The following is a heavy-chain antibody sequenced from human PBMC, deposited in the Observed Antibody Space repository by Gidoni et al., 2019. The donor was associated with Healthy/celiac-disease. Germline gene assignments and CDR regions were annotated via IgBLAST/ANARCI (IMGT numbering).Heavy chain of an antibody. Sequence: QVQLQESGPGLVKPSQTLSLTCTVSGGSISSGGYYWSWIRQHPGKGLEWIGYIYYSGSTYYNPSLKSRVTISVDTSKNQFSLKLSSVTAADTAVYYCSAVDIHSYGDYPVDYWGQGTLVTVSS. D-gene: IGHD4-17*01. J-gene: IGHJ4*02. V-gene: IGHV4-31*03. CDR1: GGSISSGGYY. CDR3: SAVDIHSYGDYPVDY. CDR2: IYYSGST.